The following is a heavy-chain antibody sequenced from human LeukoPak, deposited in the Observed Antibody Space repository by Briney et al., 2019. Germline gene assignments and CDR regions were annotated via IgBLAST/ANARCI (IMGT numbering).Heavy chain of an antibody. CDR1: GFTFSGYW. CDR2: INSDGSST. J-gene: IGHJ4*02. D-gene: IGHD1-26*01. V-gene: IGHV3-74*01. CDR3: AKIKGDFSGSYRGAYYFDY. Sequence: GGSLRLSCAASGFTFSGYWMHWVRQAPGKGLVWVSRINSDGSSTSYADSVKGRFAISRDNSKNTLYLQMNSLRAEDTAVYYCAKIKGDFSGSYRGAYYFDYWGQGTLVTVSS.